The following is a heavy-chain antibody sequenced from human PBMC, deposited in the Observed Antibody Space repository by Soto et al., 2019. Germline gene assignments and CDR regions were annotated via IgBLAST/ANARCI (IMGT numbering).Heavy chain of an antibody. D-gene: IGHD2-15*01. V-gene: IGHV4-59*08. Sequence: QVQLQESGPGLVKPSETLSLTCTVSGGSVSSTFWNWFRHAPGKGLEWIGYINHSGSSNYSPSLKSRVTMAVDTSKSQCSLKLNSLSAADTAVYYCARRKGYWSAKEAFDLWGQGTLVTVSS. J-gene: IGHJ3*01. CDR2: INHSGSS. CDR3: ARRKGYWSAKEAFDL. CDR1: GGSVSSTF.